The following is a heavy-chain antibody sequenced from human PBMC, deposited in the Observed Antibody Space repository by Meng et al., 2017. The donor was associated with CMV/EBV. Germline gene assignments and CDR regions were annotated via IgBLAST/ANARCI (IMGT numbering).Heavy chain of an antibody. Sequence: GESLKISCAASEFSFSRYWMTWVRQAPGKGLEWVANIRQDGSEAYYVDSVKGRFTIFRDNTKNSLFLQMDSLSAEDTAIYYCVRESSTFSWSEHLQHWGQGTLVTVSS. CDR3: VRESSTFSWSEHLQH. V-gene: IGHV3-7*01. J-gene: IGHJ1*01. CDR1: EFSFSRYW. D-gene: IGHD2-2*01. CDR2: IRQDGSEA.